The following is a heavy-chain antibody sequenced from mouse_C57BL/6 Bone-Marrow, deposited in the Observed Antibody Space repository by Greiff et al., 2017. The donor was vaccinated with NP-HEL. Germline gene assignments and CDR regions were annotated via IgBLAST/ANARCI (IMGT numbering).Heavy chain of an antibody. V-gene: IGHV14-1*01. Sequence: EVQLQQSGAELVRPGASVKLSCTASGFNIKDYYMHWVKQRPEQGLEWIGRIDPEDGDTEYAPKFQGKATMTADTSSNTAYLQLSSLTSEDTAVDYCTPDGYRYFDVWGTGTTVTVSS. CDR2: IDPEDGDT. D-gene: IGHD2-3*01. CDR1: GFNIKDYY. J-gene: IGHJ1*03. CDR3: TPDGYRYFDV.